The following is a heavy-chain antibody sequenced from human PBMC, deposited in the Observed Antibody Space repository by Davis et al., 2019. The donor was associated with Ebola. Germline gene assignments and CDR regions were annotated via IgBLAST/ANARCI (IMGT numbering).Heavy chain of an antibody. D-gene: IGHD6-13*01. V-gene: IGHV3-53*05. CDR1: GFTVSSNY. CDR3: ARAMGYSSSWYY. Sequence: GESLKISCAASGFTVSSNYMSWVRQAPGKGLEWVSVIYSGGSTYYADSVKGRFTISRDNSKNTLYLQMNSLRAEDTAVYYCARAMGYSSSWYYWGQGTLVTVSS. J-gene: IGHJ4*02. CDR2: IYSGGST.